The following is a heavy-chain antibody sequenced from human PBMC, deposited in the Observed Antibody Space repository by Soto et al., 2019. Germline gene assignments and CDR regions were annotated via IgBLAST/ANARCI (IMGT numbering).Heavy chain of an antibody. CDR3: ARDQLYYNDISGRPLNSFDF. Sequence: GGSRRLSRAASGFTFSSYSMNWVRQAPGKGLEWVSSISSSSSYIYYADSVKGRFTISRDNAKNSLYLQMNSLRAEDTAVYYYARDQLYYNDISGRPLNSFDFWGQGTMVTVSS. CDR1: GFTFSSYS. D-gene: IGHD3-22*01. J-gene: IGHJ3*01. V-gene: IGHV3-21*01. CDR2: ISSSSSYI.